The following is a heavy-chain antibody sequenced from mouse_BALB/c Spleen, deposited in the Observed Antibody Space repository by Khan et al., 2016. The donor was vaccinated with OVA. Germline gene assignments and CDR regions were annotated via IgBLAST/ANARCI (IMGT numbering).Heavy chain of an antibody. V-gene: IGHV5-9-3*01. D-gene: IGHD2-3*01. Sequence: EVELVESGGGLVKPGGSLKLSCGASGFTFNNYAMSWVRQTPEKRLEWVATVSSGGSYTYYPESVKGRFTISRDNAKNTLYLQMSSLRSEDTAMYYCARQGGIYDGPFDYSGQGTTLTVSS. CDR3: ARQGGIYDGPFDY. J-gene: IGHJ2*01. CDR2: VSSGGSYT. CDR1: GFTFNNYA.